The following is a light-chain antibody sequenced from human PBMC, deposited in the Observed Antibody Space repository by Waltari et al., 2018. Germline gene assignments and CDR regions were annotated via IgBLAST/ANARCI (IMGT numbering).Light chain of an antibody. CDR3: QQLNSYQWT. V-gene: IGKV1-9*01. CDR1: QGISNY. Sequence: IQLTQSPSSLSASVGDRVTINCRASQGISNYLAWYQQKPGKAPNLLIYAASTLQSGVPSRFRCSGSGTAFPLPISSLQPEDFATYYCQQLNSYQWTFGQGTKVEIK. CDR2: AAS. J-gene: IGKJ1*01.